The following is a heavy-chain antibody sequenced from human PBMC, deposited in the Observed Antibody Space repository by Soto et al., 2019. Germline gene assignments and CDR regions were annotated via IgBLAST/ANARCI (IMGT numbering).Heavy chain of an antibody. CDR3: AHSLIPNWGSRGAFDY. J-gene: IGHJ4*02. CDR2: IYWDDDK. V-gene: IGHV2-5*02. D-gene: IGHD7-27*01. Sequence: QITLKESGPTLVKPTQTLTLTCTFSGFSLSTSGVGVGWIRQPPGKALEWLALIYWDDDKRYSPSLKSRLTNXXDTSKTQVVLTMTNMDPVDTATYYCAHSLIPNWGSRGAFDYWGQGTLVTVSS. CDR1: GFSLSTSGVG.